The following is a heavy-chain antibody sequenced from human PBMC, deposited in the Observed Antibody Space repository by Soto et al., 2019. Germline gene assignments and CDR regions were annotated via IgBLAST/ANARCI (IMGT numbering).Heavy chain of an antibody. CDR3: ARAWGDCSGGSCYVDY. D-gene: IGHD2-15*01. CDR2: IYYSGST. J-gene: IGHJ4*02. V-gene: IGHV4-31*03. CDR1: GGSISSGGYY. Sequence: SETLSLTCTVSGGSISSGGYYWSWIRQHPGKGLEWIGYIYYSGSTYYNPSLKSRVTISVDTSKNQFSLKLSSVTAADTAVYYCARAWGDCSGGSCYVDYWGQGTLVTVSS.